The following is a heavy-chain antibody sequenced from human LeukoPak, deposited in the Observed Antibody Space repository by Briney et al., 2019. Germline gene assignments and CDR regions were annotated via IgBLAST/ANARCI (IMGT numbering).Heavy chain of an antibody. Sequence: GGSLRLSCAASGVTFSSYCMHWVRQAPGKGLEWVALISSDGNDKLYGDSVKGRFTISRDDSKSTLYLQMNSLRAEDTAVYYCTTKVIRGNSGDDYDDWGQGTLVTVSS. D-gene: IGHD5-12*01. V-gene: IGHV3-30*03. CDR2: ISSDGNDK. CDR3: TTKVIRGNSGDDYDD. J-gene: IGHJ4*02. CDR1: GVTFSSYC.